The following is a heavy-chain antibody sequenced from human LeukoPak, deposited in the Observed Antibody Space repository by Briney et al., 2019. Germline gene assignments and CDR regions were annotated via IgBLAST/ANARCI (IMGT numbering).Heavy chain of an antibody. Sequence: GGSLRLSCAASGVTFSSYCMHWVRQAPGKGLEWVALISSDGNDKLYGDSVKGRFTISRDDSKSTLYLQMNSLRAEDTAVYYCTTKVIRGNSGDDYDDWGQGTLVTVSS. D-gene: IGHD5-12*01. V-gene: IGHV3-30*03. CDR2: ISSDGNDK. CDR3: TTKVIRGNSGDDYDD. J-gene: IGHJ4*02. CDR1: GVTFSSYC.